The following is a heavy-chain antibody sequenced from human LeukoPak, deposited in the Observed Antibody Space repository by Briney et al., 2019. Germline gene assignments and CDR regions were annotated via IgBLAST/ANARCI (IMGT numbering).Heavy chain of an antibody. Sequence: SETLSLTCTVSGGSISSFYCNWIRRPAGGGLEWIGHIYTSGTTNYNPSLKSRVTMSVDSSKNQFSLNLTSVTAADTAVYYCARVGGNYYDTSGHYYLPGYFDSWGQGTLVTVSS. D-gene: IGHD3-22*01. J-gene: IGHJ4*02. V-gene: IGHV4-4*07. CDR2: IYTSGTT. CDR3: ARVGGNYYDTSGHYYLPGYFDS. CDR1: GGSISSFY.